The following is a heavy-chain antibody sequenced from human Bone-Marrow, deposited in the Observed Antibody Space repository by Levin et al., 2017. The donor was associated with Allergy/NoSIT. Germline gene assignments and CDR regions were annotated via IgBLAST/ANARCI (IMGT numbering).Heavy chain of an antibody. CDR2: ISYDGSKR. Sequence: GGSLRLSCAASEFTFSNFAMHWVRQAPGKGLEWLGLISYDGSKRHYADSVKGRITISRDNSKNTLYLQMNGLTVDDTAVYYCARPRRPLFETYAFDIWGRGTMVLVSS. D-gene: IGHD3-10*02. J-gene: IGHJ3*02. CDR3: ARPRRPLFETYAFDI. CDR1: EFTFSNFA. V-gene: IGHV3-30-3*01.